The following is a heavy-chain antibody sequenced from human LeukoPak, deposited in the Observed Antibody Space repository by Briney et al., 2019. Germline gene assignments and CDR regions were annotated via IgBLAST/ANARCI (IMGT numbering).Heavy chain of an antibody. J-gene: IGHJ3*02. CDR2: INPNSGGT. CDR1: GYTSTGYY. CDR3: ARRGSGYSSGWYAAVDI. V-gene: IGHV1-2*02. Sequence: GASVKVSCKASGYTSTGYYMHWVRQAPGQGLEWMGWINPNSGGTNYAQKFQGRATMTRDTSISTAYMELSRLRSDDTAVYYCARRGSGYSSGWYAAVDIWGQGTMVTVSS. D-gene: IGHD6-19*01.